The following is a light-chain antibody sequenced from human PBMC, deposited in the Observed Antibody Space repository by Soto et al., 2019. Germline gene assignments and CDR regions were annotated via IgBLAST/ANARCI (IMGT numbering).Light chain of an antibody. CDR1: QNIGNF. J-gene: IGKJ3*01. CDR3: QQRTTWPPLFA. CDR2: DAS. Sequence: EIVLTQSPSNMSLSPGERATLSCRASQNIGNFLAWYQHKPGQAPRLLIYDASKRATGIPARFSGSGSGTDFTLTSSSLEPADFAVYYCQQRTTWPPLFAFGPGTRVDI. V-gene: IGKV3-11*01.